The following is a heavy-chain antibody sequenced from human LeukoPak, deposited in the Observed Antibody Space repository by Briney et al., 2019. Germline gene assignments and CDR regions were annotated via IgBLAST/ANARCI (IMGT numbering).Heavy chain of an antibody. D-gene: IGHD2-15*01. CDR3: ARGGSGGSCPNWFDP. J-gene: IGHJ5*02. CDR1: GGSISSYY. Sequence: PSETLSLTCTVSGGSISSYYWSSIRQPPGKGLEWIGYIYYRGSTNYNPSLKSRVTISVDTSKNQFSLKLSSVTAADTAVYYWARGGSGGSCPNWFDPWGQGTLVTVSS. V-gene: IGHV4-59*08. CDR2: IYYRGST.